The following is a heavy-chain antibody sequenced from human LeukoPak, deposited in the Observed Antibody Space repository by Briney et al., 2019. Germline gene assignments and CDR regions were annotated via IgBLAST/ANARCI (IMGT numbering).Heavy chain of an antibody. V-gene: IGHV3-30*18. CDR1: GFTFSSYG. D-gene: IGHD1-7*01. J-gene: IGHJ4*02. CDR3: AKADNWNYAFLDY. CDR2: ISYDGSNK. Sequence: GSLRLSCAASGFTFSSYGMHWVRQAPGKGLEWVAVISYDGSNKYYADSVKGRFTISRDNSKNTLYLQMNSLRAEDTAVYYCAKADNWNYAFLDYWGQGTLVTVSS.